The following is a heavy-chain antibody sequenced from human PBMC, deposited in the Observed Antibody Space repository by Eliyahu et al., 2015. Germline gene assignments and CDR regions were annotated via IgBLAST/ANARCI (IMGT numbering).Heavy chain of an antibody. V-gene: IGHV3-21*01. CDR2: ISGSGAYI. CDR1: GFTFSAYT. J-gene: IGHJ6*02. D-gene: IGHD6-13*01. CDR3: ATLAVAGPGHFYYNMDV. Sequence: EVQLVESGGGLVKPGGSLRLSCAASGFTFSAYTLNWVRQAPGKGLEWVSSISGSGAYIYYADTVKGRFTISRDNAQDSLFLQMNSLGVEDTAVYYCATLAVAGPGHFYYNMDVWGQGTTVTVSS.